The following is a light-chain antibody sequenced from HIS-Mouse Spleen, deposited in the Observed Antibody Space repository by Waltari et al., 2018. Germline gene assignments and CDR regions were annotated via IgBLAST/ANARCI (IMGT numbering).Light chain of an antibody. CDR2: EGS. V-gene: IGLV2-23*01. J-gene: IGLJ1*01. CDR3: CSYAGSSTYV. CDR1: SSHVGSYNL. Sequence: QSALTQPASVSGSPGQSITISCTGTSSHVGSYNLVSWYQQHPGKAPKLMIYEGSKRPSGVSNRFSGSKSGNTASLTISGLQAEDEADYYCCSYAGSSTYVFGTGTKVTVL.